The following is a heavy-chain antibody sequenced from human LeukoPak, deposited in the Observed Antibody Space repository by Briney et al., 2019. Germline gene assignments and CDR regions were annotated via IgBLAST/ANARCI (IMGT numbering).Heavy chain of an antibody. CDR2: LYGGGNT. D-gene: IGHD1-1*01. CDR1: GFIVSGNY. J-gene: IGHJ6*02. CDR3: ATTGTRYYYYYYGMDV. Sequence: GGSLRLSCAASGFIVSGNYMTWVRQAPGKGLEWVSTLYGGGNTYYADSVKGRFTISRDNSKNTLYLQMNSLRAEDTAVYYCATTGTRYYYYYYGMDVWGQGTTVTVSS. V-gene: IGHV3-66*01.